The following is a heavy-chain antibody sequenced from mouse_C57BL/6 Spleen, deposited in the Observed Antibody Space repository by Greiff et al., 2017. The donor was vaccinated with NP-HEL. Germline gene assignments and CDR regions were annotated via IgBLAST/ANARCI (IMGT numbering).Heavy chain of an antibody. J-gene: IGHJ2*01. CDR1: GYTFTGYW. D-gene: IGHD1-2*01. CDR2: INPSSSYT. Sequence: VQLQQSGGDLAKPGASVKLSCKASGYTFTGYWMHWVQQTPGKGLEWIGYINPSSSYTKYNQKVKDKGTLTADKSSNTAYMQLNSLMYDESAVYYYARSACSIDYWGQGTTLTVSS. CDR3: ARSACSIDY. V-gene: IGHV1-7*01.